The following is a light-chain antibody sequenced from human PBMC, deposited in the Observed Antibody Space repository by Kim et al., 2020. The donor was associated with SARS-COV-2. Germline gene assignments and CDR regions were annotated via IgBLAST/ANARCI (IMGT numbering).Light chain of an antibody. CDR1: QSVSSN. V-gene: IGKV3-15*01. CDR2: AAS. CDR3: QKYKNWGRWGT. Sequence: EIVMTQSPATLSVSPGERATLSCRASQSVSSNLAWYQQKPGQAPRLLIYAASNRASGIPARFSGSGSGTEFTLTISSLQSEDFAVYYCQKYKNWGRWGTFGPETKVNIK. J-gene: IGKJ3*01.